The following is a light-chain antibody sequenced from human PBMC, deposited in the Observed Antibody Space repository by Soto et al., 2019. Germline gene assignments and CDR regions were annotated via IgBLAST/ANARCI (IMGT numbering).Light chain of an antibody. CDR2: AAS. V-gene: IGKV1-39*01. CDR3: QKNFSSPSIT. J-gene: IGKJ5*01. CDR1: QNIRNY. Sequence: DIQMTQSPSSLSASVGDRVTITCRASQNIRNYLAWYQQKAGKAPKLLIYAASSLQSGVPSRFSGSGSGTDFTLTISSLQPEDFATYYCQKNFSSPSITFGQGTRLEI.